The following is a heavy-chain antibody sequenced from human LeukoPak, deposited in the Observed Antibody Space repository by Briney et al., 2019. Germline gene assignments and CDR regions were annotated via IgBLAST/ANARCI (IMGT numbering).Heavy chain of an antibody. Sequence: ASVKVSCKASGYAFTGYYMHWVRQAPGQGLEWMGWINPNSGGTNYAQKFQGRVTMTRDTSISTAYMELSRLRSDDTAVYYCFAHTAAGMGLSEDYWGQGTLVTVSS. CDR1: GYAFTGYY. D-gene: IGHD6-13*01. V-gene: IGHV1-2*02. J-gene: IGHJ4*02. CDR2: INPNSGGT. CDR3: FAHTAAGMGLSEDY.